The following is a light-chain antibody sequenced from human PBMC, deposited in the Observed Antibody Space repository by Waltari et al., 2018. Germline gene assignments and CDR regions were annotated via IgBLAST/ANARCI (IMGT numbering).Light chain of an antibody. J-gene: IGLJ2*01. CDR2: HKN. CDR1: SLRSYY. Sequence: SSELTQDPSVSVALGQTVRITCQGDSLRSYYASRYQQKPGQAPVLVIYHKNNRPSGIPDRFSGSTSGNTASLTITGSQAEDEADYYCNSRDSSGSHVVFGGGTKLTVL. CDR3: NSRDSSGSHVV. V-gene: IGLV3-19*01.